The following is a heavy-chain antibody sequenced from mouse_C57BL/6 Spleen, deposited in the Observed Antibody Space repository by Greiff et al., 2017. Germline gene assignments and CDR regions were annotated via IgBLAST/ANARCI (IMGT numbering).Heavy chain of an antibody. CDR3: ARDYCGSGYRYVDV. CDR1: GYTFTSYW. D-gene: IGHD1-1*01. Sequence: VQLQQSGAELVMPGASVKLSCKASGYTFTSYWMHWVKQRPGQGLEWIGEIDPSDSYTNYNQKFKGKSTLTVDKSSSTAYMQLSSLTSEDSAVYYCARDYCGSGYRYVDVWGTGTTVTVSS. J-gene: IGHJ1*03. V-gene: IGHV1-69*01. CDR2: IDPSDSYT.